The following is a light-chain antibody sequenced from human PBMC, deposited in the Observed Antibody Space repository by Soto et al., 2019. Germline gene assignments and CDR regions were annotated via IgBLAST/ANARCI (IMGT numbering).Light chain of an antibody. J-gene: IGLJ2*01. CDR3: SSYTSSSRVV. CDR2: DVS. CDR1: SSDVGGYNY. Sequence: QSALPQPASVSGSPGQSITISCTGTSSDVGGYNYVSWYQQHPGKAPKLMIYDVSNRPSGVSNRFSGSKSGNTASLTISGHQAEDEADYYCSSYTSSSRVVFGGGTKVTVL. V-gene: IGLV2-14*01.